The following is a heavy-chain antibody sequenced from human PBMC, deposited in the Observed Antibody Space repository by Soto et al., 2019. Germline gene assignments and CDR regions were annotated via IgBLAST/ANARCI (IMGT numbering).Heavy chain of an antibody. J-gene: IGHJ4*01. CDR1: GGSVISGSYY. CDR3: ARDRRMVRGGFN. Sequence: SETLSLTCTVSGGSVISGSYYWSWIRQPPGKGLEWIGYIYDSGSTNYNPSLKSRVTISVDTSKNQFSLKLSSVTAADTAVYYCARDRRMVRGGFNWGHGTLVTVSS. CDR2: IYDSGST. V-gene: IGHV4-61*01. D-gene: IGHD3-10*01.